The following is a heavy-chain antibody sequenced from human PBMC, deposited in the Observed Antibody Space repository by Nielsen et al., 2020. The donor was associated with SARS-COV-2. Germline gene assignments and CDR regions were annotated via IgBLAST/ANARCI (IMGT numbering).Heavy chain of an antibody. CDR3: AKGPNDSTGYYIFES. CDR1: GFTFSTYA. CDR2: MSVRGDST. J-gene: IGHJ4*02. D-gene: IGHD3-22*01. V-gene: IGHV3-23*01. Sequence: GESLKISCAASGFTFSTYAMHWVRQAPGKGLEWVSAMSVRGDSTYYADSVKGRFTISRDNSRNTLYLQMNSLRVEDAAVYYCAKGPNDSTGYYIFESWGQGTLVTVSS.